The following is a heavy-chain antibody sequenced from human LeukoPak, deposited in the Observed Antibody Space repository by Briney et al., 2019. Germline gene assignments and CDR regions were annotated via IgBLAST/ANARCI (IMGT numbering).Heavy chain of an antibody. CDR2: IYYSGST. D-gene: IGHD6-19*01. Sequence: SETLSLTCTVSGGSISSSSYYWGWIRQPPGKGLEWIGSIYYSGSTYYNPSLKSRVTISVDTSKNQFSLKLSSVTAADTAVYYCARFSNVAVAGRYYFDYWGQGTLVTVSS. CDR1: GGSISSSSYY. CDR3: ARFSNVAVAGRYYFDY. J-gene: IGHJ4*02. V-gene: IGHV4-39*07.